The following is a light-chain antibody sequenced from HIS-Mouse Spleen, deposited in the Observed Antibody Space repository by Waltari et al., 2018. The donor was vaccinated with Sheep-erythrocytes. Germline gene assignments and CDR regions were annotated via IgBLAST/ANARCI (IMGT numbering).Light chain of an antibody. CDR2: DVS. CDR3: CSYAGSYNHV. CDR1: SSDGGGYNY. J-gene: IGLJ1*01. V-gene: IGLV2-11*01. Sequence: QSALTQPRSVSASPGQSVTISCTGTSSDGGGYNYVSWYHNHPGKAPKLMIYDVSKRPSGVPDRFSGSKSGNAASLTISGLQAEDEADYYCCSYAGSYNHVFATGTKVTVL.